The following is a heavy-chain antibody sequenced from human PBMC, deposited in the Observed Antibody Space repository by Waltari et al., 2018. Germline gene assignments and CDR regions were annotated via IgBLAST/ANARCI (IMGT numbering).Heavy chain of an antibody. J-gene: IGHJ3*02. V-gene: IGHV4-61*01. D-gene: IGHD3-22*01. CDR3: ARYNTYYYDSSGYPSAFDI. CDR2: IYYSGST. Sequence: QVQLQESGPGLVKPSETLSLTCTVSGGSVSSGSYYWSWIRQPPGKGLEWIGYIYYSGSTNYNPSLKSRVTISVDTSKNQFSLKLSSVTAADTAVYYCARYNTYYYDSSGYPSAFDIWGQGTMVTVSS. CDR1: GGSVSSGSYY.